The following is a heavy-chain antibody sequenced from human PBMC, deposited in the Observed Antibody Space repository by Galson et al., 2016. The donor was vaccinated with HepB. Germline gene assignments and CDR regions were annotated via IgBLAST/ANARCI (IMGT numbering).Heavy chain of an antibody. CDR2: INQNGGRT. D-gene: IGHD2-15*01. Sequence: SLRLSCAASRLTFSTYWMTWVRQAPGNGLEWVVNINQNGGRTNYVDSVKGRFTISRDNAKNSLYLQMNRLRPEDTAIYYCARDRSPAQANNWYDALDIWGQGTLVTVSS. CDR1: RLTFSTYW. V-gene: IGHV3-7*04. CDR3: ARDRSPAQANNWYDALDI. J-gene: IGHJ3*02.